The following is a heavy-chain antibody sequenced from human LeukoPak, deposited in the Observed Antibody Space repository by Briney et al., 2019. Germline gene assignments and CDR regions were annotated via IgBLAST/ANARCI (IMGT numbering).Heavy chain of an antibody. Sequence: PGGSLRLSCAASGFTVSSNYMSWVRQAPGKGLEWVSVIYSGGSTYYADSVKGRFTISRHNSKNTLYLQMNSLRAEDTAVYYCAKHRYSSSSETPLWGQGTLVTVSS. CDR3: AKHRYSSSSETPL. D-gene: IGHD6-6*01. CDR1: GFTVSSNY. J-gene: IGHJ4*02. V-gene: IGHV3-53*01. CDR2: IYSGGST.